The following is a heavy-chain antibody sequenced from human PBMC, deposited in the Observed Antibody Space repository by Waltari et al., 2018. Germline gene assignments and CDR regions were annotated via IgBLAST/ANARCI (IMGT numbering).Heavy chain of an antibody. J-gene: IGHJ3*02. V-gene: IGHV1-69*04. Sequence: QVQLVQSGAEVKKPGSSVKVSCKASGGTFSSYAISWVRQAPGQGLEWMGVITPILGIANYAQKFQGRVTITRDTSASTAYMELSSLRSEDTAVYYCARDLEEGAWLVQYGAFDIWGQGTMVTVSS. CDR1: GGTFSSYA. D-gene: IGHD6-19*01. CDR2: ITPILGIA. CDR3: ARDLEEGAWLVQYGAFDI.